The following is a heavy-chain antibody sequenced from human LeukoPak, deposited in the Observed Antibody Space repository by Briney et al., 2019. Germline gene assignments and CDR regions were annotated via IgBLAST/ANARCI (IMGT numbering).Heavy chain of an antibody. V-gene: IGHV3-9*01. CDR2: ISWNSGRT. CDR3: ARASRGVYIVVVPAASPPMDV. J-gene: IGHJ6*04. D-gene: IGHD2-2*01. CDR1: GFTFDDYA. Sequence: GGSLRLSCAVSGFTFDDYAMHWVRQVPGKGLEWVSGISWNSGRTGYADSVKGRFTISRDNSKNTLYLQMNSLRAEDTAVYYCARASRGVYIVVVPAASPPMDVWGKGTTVTVSS.